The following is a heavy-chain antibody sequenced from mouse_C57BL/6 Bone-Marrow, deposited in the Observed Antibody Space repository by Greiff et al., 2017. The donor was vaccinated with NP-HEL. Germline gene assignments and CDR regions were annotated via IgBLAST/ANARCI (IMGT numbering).Heavy chain of an antibody. D-gene: IGHD1-1*01. CDR2: IDPSDRYT. CDR1: GYTFTSSW. CDR3: ARRAPVTTVVAPLAMDY. Sequence: QVQLQQPGAELVRPGTSVKLSCKASGYTFTSSWMHWVKQRTGQGLEWIGVIDPSDRYTNYNQKFKGKATLTVDTSSSTAYMQLSSLTSEDSAVYYVARRAPVTTVVAPLAMDYWGQGTSVTVSS. J-gene: IGHJ4*01. V-gene: IGHV1-59*01.